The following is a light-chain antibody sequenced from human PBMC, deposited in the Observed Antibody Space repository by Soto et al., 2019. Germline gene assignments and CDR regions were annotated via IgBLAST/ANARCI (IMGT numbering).Light chain of an antibody. CDR3: TSYSSSDIFYV. CDR1: SSDIGGYYY. Sequence: QSVLTQPASVSGSPGHSITISFTGTSSDIGGYYYVSWYQHHPGKAPKLLIYQVTNRPSRVSNRFSGSKSGNTASLTISGLQADDEADYYCTSYSSSDIFYVFGTGTKVTVL. CDR2: QVT. V-gene: IGLV2-14*01. J-gene: IGLJ1*01.